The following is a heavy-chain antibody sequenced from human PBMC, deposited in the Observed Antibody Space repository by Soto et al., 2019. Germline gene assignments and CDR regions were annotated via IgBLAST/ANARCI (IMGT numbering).Heavy chain of an antibody. Sequence: QVLLVQSGADVKRPGSSVKVSCKASGGTFSSYGISWVRQAPGQGLEWMGGVIPMFGTVNYAQKFQGRVTMTAEETTGTAYTELSTLRSEDTAVYYCARDRGYGDAAYWGQGTLVTVSS. V-gene: IGHV1-69*12. D-gene: IGHD3-10*01. CDR3: ARDRGYGDAAY. CDR1: GGTFSSYG. CDR2: VIPMFGTV. J-gene: IGHJ4*02.